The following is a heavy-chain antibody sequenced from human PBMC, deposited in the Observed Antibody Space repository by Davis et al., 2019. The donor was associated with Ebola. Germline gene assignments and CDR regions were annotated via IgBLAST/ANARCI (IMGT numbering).Heavy chain of an antibody. V-gene: IGHV1-69*06. CDR2: IIPIFGTA. J-gene: IGHJ5*02. CDR1: GYTFTSYA. CDR3: ARDPMELTTVTTKYNWFDP. D-gene: IGHD4-17*01. Sequence: SVKVSCKASGYTFTSYAISWVRQAPGQGLEWMGGIIPIFGTANYAQKFQGRVTITADKSTSTAYMELSSLRSEDTAVYYCARDPMELTTVTTKYNWFDPWGQGTLVTVSS.